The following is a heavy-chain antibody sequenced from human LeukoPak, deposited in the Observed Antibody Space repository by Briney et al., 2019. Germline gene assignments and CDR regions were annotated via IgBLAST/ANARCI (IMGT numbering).Heavy chain of an antibody. Sequence: SETLSLTCSVSGGSISSGPYYWGWIRQPAGKGLEWIGRIYPSGATNYNPSLKSRVTISIDTSANQFSLKLNSVTAADMAVYFCARWNNDVLTGYYDSFDYWGQGILVTVSS. V-gene: IGHV4-61*02. D-gene: IGHD3-9*01. CDR3: ARWNNDVLTGYYDSFDY. CDR1: GGSISSGPYY. J-gene: IGHJ4*02. CDR2: IYPSGAT.